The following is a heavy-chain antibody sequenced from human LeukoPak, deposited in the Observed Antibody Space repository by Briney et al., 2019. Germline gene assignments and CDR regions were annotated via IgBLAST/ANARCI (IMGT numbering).Heavy chain of an antibody. D-gene: IGHD6-13*01. J-gene: IGHJ4*02. CDR3: ARLRRSSSCPLFDY. CDR1: GGSIIGYY. CDR2: IYYSGST. Sequence: SETLSLTCTVSGGSIIGYYWSWIRRPPGKGLEWIGYIYYSGSTNYNPSLKSRVTISVDTSKNQFSLKLSSVTAADTAVYYCARLRRSSSCPLFDYWGQGTLVAVSS. V-gene: IGHV4-59*08.